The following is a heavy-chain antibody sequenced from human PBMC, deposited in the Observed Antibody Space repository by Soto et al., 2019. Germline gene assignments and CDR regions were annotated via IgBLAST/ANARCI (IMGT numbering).Heavy chain of an antibody. CDR2: IKQDGSEK. D-gene: IGHD1-26*01. CDR1: GFSFSSYE. Sequence: GGSLRLSCAGSGFSFSSYEMTWVRHAPGKGLEWVANIKQDGSEKYYVDSVKGRFTISRDNAKNSLYLQMNSLRAEDTAVYYCWRDDSVSYCCSDYYGMDVVGQGTTVTVS. CDR3: WRDDSVSYCCSDYYGMDV. J-gene: IGHJ6*02. V-gene: IGHV3-7*03.